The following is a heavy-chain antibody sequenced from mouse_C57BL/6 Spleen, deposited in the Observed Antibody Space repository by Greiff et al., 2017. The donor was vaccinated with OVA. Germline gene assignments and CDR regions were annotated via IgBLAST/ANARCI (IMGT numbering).Heavy chain of an antibody. J-gene: IGHJ4*01. D-gene: IGHD1-2*01. V-gene: IGHV2-2*01. CDR2: IWSGGST. CDR1: GFSLTSYG. Sequence: QVQLKESGPGLVQPSQSLSITCTVSGFSLTSYGVHWVRQSPGKGLEWLGVIWSGGSTDYNAAFISSLSISKDNSKRQVFFKMNSLQADDTAIYYCARRANTAGDWGQGTSVTVSS. CDR3: ARRANTAGD.